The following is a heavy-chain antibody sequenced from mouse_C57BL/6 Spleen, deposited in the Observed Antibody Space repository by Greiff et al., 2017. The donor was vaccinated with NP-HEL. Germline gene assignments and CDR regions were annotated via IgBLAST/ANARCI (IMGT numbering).Heavy chain of an antibody. J-gene: IGHJ4*01. V-gene: IGHV5-17*01. D-gene: IGHD1-1*01. CDR2: ISSGSSTI. CDR1: GFTFSDYG. Sequence: DVKLQESGGGLVKPGGSLKLSCAASGFTFSDYGMHWVRQAPEQGLEWVAYISSGSSTIYYADTVKGRFTISRDNAKTTLFLQMTRLSSEDTAMYYCASSGPTVVSKAMDYWGQGTSVTVSS. CDR3: ASSGPTVVSKAMDY.